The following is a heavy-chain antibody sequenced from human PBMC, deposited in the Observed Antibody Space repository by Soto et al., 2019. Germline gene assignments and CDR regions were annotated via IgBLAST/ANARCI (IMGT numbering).Heavy chain of an antibody. CDR3: TKYPYFSDGVCYTCNY. Sequence: GGSLRLYCAASGFTFSSYDMSWVRQAPGKGLEWVSAISGSGGSTYYADSVKGRFTISRDNSKNTLYLPMKSLRAEDTAVYYCTKYPYFSDGVCYTCNYWGQGTLVAVSS. D-gene: IGHD2-8*01. J-gene: IGHJ4*02. V-gene: IGHV3-23*01. CDR1: GFTFSSYD. CDR2: ISGSGGST.